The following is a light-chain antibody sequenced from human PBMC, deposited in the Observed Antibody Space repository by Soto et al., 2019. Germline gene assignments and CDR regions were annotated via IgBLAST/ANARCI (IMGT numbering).Light chain of an antibody. CDR2: DAS. J-gene: IGKJ4*01. CDR3: QQRSNWPPLT. Sequence: ESVLTQSPAILSLSPGERATLSCRASQSVSSYLAWYQQKPGQAPRLLIYDASNRATGIPARFSGSGSGTDFTLTISNLEPEDFAVYYCQQRSNWPPLTFGGGTKVDIK. CDR1: QSVSSY. V-gene: IGKV3-11*01.